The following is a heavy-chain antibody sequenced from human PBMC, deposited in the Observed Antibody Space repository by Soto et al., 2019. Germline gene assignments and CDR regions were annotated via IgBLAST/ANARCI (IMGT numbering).Heavy chain of an antibody. CDR2: ISGSGGNT. CDR3: AKPAYVSGTYYNVLDY. J-gene: IGHJ4*02. V-gene: IGHV3-23*01. Sequence: DVQLLESGGSLVQPGGSLRLSCAASGFTFSSYDMRWVRQAPGKGLEWVSGISGSGGNTYYADSVKGRFTITRDNSKKIVFLQMNSLRGEDTAIYYCAKPAYVSGTYYNVLDYWGKGTMVTV. D-gene: IGHD3-10*01. CDR1: GFTFSSYD.